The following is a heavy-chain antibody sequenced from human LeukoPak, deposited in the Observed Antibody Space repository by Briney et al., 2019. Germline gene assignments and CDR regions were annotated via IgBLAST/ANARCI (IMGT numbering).Heavy chain of an antibody. Sequence: PWGSLRLSCAASGFTFSSYAMSWVRQAPGKGLEWVSAISGSGGSTYYADSVKGRFTISRDNSKNTRYLQMNSVRAEDTAVYYCAKDGGGGESYSSSWYWYYYYYMDVWGKGTTVTVSS. CDR1: GFTFSSYA. V-gene: IGHV3-23*01. D-gene: IGHD6-13*01. CDR2: ISGSGGST. CDR3: AKDGGGGESYSSSWYWYYYYYMDV. J-gene: IGHJ6*03.